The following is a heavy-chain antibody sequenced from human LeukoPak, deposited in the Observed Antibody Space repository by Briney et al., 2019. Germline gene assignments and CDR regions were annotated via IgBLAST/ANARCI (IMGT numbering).Heavy chain of an antibody. CDR2: ISPDGSQT. V-gene: IGHV3-74*01. CDR3: VRSLRSADF. Sequence: PGGSLRLSCAASGFSLSNYWMHWVRHAPGKGLMWVSQISPDGSQTFYADSVKGRFTISRDNAKNTLVLQMDSLRAEDTALYYCVRSLRSADFWGQGTLVTVSS. J-gene: IGHJ4*02. CDR1: GFSLSNYW.